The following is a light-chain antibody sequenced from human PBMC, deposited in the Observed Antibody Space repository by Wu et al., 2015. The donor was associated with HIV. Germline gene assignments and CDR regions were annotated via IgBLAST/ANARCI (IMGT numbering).Light chain of an antibody. Sequence: CRASXSVASSLAWYQQKPGQAPRLLIYDASNRATGIPARFSGSGSGTDFTLTISSLEPEDFAVYYCQQRRYWPLYTFGQGTKLEIK. CDR2: DAS. J-gene: IGKJ2*01. CDR1: XSVASS. V-gene: IGKV3-11*01. CDR3: QQRRYWPLYT.